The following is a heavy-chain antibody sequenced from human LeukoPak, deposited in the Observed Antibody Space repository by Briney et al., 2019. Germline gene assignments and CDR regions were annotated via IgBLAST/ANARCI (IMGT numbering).Heavy chain of an antibody. CDR3: ASHRSGSYYSAFDI. CDR2: MYSAGST. CDR1: GFTVSTKY. J-gene: IGHJ3*02. V-gene: IGHV3-66*04. D-gene: IGHD3-10*01. Sequence: GGSLRLSCAASGFTVSTKYMSWVRQAPGKGLECVSVMYSAGSTYYADSVKGRFTISRDNSKNTLYLQMNSLRAEDTAVYYCASHRSGSYYSAFDIWGQGTMVTVSS.